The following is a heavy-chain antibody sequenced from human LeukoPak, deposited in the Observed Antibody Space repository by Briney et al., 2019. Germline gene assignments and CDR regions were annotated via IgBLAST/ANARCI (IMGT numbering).Heavy chain of an antibody. J-gene: IGHJ3*02. V-gene: IGHV3-66*01. CDR3: ARSDDRLWGWAFDI. CDR2: FYGGGTT. CDR1: GFSVRSKY. Sequence: GGSLGLSCAASGFSVRSKYMNWVRQGPGKGLEWVSVFYGGGTTYYADSVKGRFTISRDNSKNTLYLQMNSLRAEDTGVYYCARSDDRLWGWAFDIWGQGTMVTVSS. D-gene: IGHD3-9*01.